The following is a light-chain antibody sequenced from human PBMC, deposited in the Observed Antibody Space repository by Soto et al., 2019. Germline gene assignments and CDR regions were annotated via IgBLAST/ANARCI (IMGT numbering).Light chain of an antibody. CDR1: QSVSKY. V-gene: IGKV3-20*01. CDR3: QQYGGSPQT. Sequence: ELVLTHSPGTLALSPGEGATLSCRASQSVSKYLAWYQQKPGQAPRLLIYGASSRATGIPDSFSGSGSGTDFTLTISRLEPEDFAVYYCQQYGGSPQTFGQGTKVDIK. J-gene: IGKJ1*01. CDR2: GAS.